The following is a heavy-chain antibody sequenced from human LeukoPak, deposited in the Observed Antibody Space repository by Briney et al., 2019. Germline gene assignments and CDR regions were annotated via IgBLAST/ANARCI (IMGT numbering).Heavy chain of an antibody. CDR1: GFTFSTSS. V-gene: IGHV3-48*01. CDR2: ISRSSRTI. CDR3: ARVYCTNGVCYGGDRYYYYYMDV. Sequence: GGSLRLSCTASGFTFSTSSMNWVRQAPGKGLEWLSFISRSSRTIYYADSVKGRFTISRDNAKNSLYLQMSSLRVEDTAVYFCARVYCTNGVCYGGDRYYYYYMDVWGKGTTVTVSS. J-gene: IGHJ6*03. D-gene: IGHD2-8*01.